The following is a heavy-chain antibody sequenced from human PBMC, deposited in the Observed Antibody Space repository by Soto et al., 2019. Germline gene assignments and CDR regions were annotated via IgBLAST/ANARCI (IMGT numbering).Heavy chain of an antibody. D-gene: IGHD6-13*01. CDR1: GGSISSNY. V-gene: IGHV4-59*01. J-gene: IGHJ4*02. CDR3: ARYRSEAVAGYTIDN. CDR2: VYNSGST. Sequence: SETLSLTCTVSGGSISSNYWTWIRQPPGKGLEWIGYVYNSGSTNYNPSLKSRVTISEDTSKSQFSLKVNSMTAADTAVYYRARYRSEAVAGYTIDNWGQGILVTVSS.